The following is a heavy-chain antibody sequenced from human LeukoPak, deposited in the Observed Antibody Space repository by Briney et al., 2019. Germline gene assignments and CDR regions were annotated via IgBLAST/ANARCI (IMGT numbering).Heavy chain of an antibody. V-gene: IGHV1-3*01. CDR3: ARVSDDSGWNFDY. CDR1: GYTFTSYG. Sequence: GASVTVSCKASGYTFTSYGMSWVRQAPGQRLEWMGWINAGTSNRKYSQKFQDRVTITRETSATTAYMELSSLTSEDTAVYYCARVSDDSGWNFDYWGQGTLVTVSS. D-gene: IGHD6-19*01. J-gene: IGHJ4*02. CDR2: INAGTSNR.